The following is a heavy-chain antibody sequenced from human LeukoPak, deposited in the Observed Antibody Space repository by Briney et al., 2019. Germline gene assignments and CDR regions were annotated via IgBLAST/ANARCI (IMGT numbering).Heavy chain of an antibody. J-gene: IGHJ5*02. CDR1: GGTFSSYA. V-gene: IGHV1-69*01. CDR2: IIPIFGTA. CDR3: ARSNCSSTSCYNWFDP. D-gene: IGHD2-2*01. Sequence: SVKVSCKASGGTFSSYAISWVRQAPGQGLEWMGGIIPIFGTANYAQKFQGRVTITADESTSTAYMELSSLTSEEAAVYYCARSNCSSTSCYNWFDPWGQGTLVTVSS.